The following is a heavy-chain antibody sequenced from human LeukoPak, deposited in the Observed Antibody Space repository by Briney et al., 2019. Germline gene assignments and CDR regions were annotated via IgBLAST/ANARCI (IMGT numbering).Heavy chain of an antibody. CDR3: AKDLEAVAGTIVNDY. Sequence: GGSLRLSCTVYGFTFSKYAMNWVRQGPGKGLEWVSGIGASGGTTYYADSVQGRFTISRDNSKNTLSLQVSSLRAEDTGVYFCAKDLEAVAGTIVNDYWGQGTLVTVSS. J-gene: IGHJ4*02. CDR1: GFTFSKYA. D-gene: IGHD6-19*01. CDR2: IGASGGTT. V-gene: IGHV3-23*01.